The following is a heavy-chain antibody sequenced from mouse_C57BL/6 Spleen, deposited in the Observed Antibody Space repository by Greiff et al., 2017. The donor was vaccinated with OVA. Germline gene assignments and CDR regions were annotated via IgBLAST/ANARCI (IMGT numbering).Heavy chain of an antibody. CDR3: ARDDYYGSSYWYFDV. Sequence: EVKLMESGPALVKPSQTVSLTCTVTGYSITNGNHWWNWIRQVSGSKLEWIGYISSSGSTDSNPSLKSRISITRDTSKNQLFLQLNSVTTEDIATYYCARDDYYGSSYWYFDVWGTGTTVTVFS. D-gene: IGHD1-1*01. CDR2: ISSSGST. CDR1: GYSITNGNHW. V-gene: IGHV3-4*01. J-gene: IGHJ1*03.